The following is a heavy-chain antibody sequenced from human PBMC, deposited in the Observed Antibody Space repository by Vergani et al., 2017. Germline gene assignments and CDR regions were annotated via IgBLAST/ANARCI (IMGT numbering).Heavy chain of an antibody. Sequence: QVQLVQSGAEVKKPGASVKVSCKASGYTFTSYYMHWVRQAPGQGLEWMGIINPSGGSTRYAQKFQGRVTMTRDTSTSTVYMELSSLRSEDTAVYYCARVRTAARGAFDIWGQGTMVTVSS. CDR3: ARVRTAARGAFDI. V-gene: IGHV1-46*01. CDR1: GYTFTSYY. D-gene: IGHD6-6*01. J-gene: IGHJ3*02. CDR2: INPSGGST.